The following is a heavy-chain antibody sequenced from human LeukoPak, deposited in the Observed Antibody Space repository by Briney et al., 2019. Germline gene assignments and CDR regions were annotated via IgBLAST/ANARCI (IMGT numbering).Heavy chain of an antibody. Sequence: SETLSLTCTDSGGSISSYYWSWIRQPPGKGLEWIGYIYYSGSTNYNPSLKSRVTISVDTSKNQFSLKLSSVTAADTAVYYCARGGYYDSSGYYDAFDIWGQGTMVTVSS. J-gene: IGHJ3*02. D-gene: IGHD3-22*01. CDR2: IYYSGST. CDR3: ARGGYYDSSGYYDAFDI. CDR1: GGSISSYY. V-gene: IGHV4-59*01.